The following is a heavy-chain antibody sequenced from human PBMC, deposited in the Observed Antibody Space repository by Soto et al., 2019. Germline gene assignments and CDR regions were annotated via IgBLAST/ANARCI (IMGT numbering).Heavy chain of an antibody. CDR3: ARGIRFVEWLSKMSSNWFDP. J-gene: IGHJ5*02. CDR1: GGSFSGYY. Sequence: SETLSLTCAVYGGSFSGYYWSWLSQQPWKGLEWVGKINHSGSTNYNPSLKSRVTISVDTAKNQFSLKLSSVTAADTAVYYCARGIRFVEWLSKMSSNWFDPSAQGTLVTASS. CDR2: INHSGST. V-gene: IGHV4-34*01. D-gene: IGHD3-3*01.